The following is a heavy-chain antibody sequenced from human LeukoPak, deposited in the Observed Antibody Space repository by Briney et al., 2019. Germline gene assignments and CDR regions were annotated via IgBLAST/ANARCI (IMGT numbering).Heavy chain of an antibody. CDR2: IYTGGNT. CDR3: ARGDDSGYYDYIDY. CDR1: GFTVDSNY. Sequence: GGSLRLSCAASGFTVDSNYLSWVRQAPGKGLEWVSTIYTGGNTYYAASVKGRFTISRDFSKNTVFLHMNSLRAEDTAMYYCARGDDSGYYDYIDYWGQGALVTVSS. V-gene: IGHV3-53*01. J-gene: IGHJ4*02. D-gene: IGHD3-22*01.